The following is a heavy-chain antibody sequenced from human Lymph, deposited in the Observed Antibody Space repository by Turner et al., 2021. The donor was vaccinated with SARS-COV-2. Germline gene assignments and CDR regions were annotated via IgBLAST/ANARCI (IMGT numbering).Heavy chain of an antibody. CDR1: GFTFSSYA. V-gene: IGHV3-30-3*01. CDR3: ARGLSGNYYFFDY. Sequence: QVQLAESVGGVVQPGRSLKLSCAASGFTFSSYAMHWVRRAPGKWLEWVALISYDGNNKYYADSVRGRFTISRDNSKNTLYLQMNSLRAEDTAVYYCARGLSGNYYFFDYWGQGTLVTVSS. J-gene: IGHJ4*02. CDR2: ISYDGNNK. D-gene: IGHD1-26*01.